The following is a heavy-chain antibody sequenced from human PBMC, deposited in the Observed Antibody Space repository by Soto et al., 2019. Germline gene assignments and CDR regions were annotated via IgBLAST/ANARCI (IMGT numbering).Heavy chain of an antibody. CDR1: GYTFTSYG. Sequence: ASVKVSCKASGYTFTSYGISWVRQAPGQGLEWMGWISAYNGNTNYAQKLQGRVTMTTDTSTSTAYMELRSLRSDDTAVYYCARESSYYDFWSGYYLSVDPWGQGTLVTVSS. J-gene: IGHJ5*02. D-gene: IGHD3-3*01. V-gene: IGHV1-18*01. CDR2: ISAYNGNT. CDR3: ARESSYYDFWSGYYLSVDP.